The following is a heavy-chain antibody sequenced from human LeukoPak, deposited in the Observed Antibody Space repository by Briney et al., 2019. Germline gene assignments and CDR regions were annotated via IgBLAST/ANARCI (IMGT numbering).Heavy chain of an antibody. J-gene: IGHJ4*02. CDR3: ARDLGGHTY. V-gene: IGHV1-2*02. CDR1: AYTFSGHY. CDR2: INTNSGAT. D-gene: IGHD3-16*01. Sequence: ASVKVSCKASAYTFSGHYMHWVRQAPGQGLEWMGWINTNSGATQLAQELRGRVTITRDTSIPPVYMELSRLRSDDTAVYYCARDLGGHTYWGQGTLV.